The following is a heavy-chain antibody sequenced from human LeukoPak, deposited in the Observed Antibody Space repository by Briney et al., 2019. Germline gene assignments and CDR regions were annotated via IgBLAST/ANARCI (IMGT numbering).Heavy chain of an antibody. CDR3: ARDRGYYYGSGRDYYYMDV. J-gene: IGHJ6*03. CDR2: IYSGGST. CDR1: GGSISSSSYY. Sequence: ETLSLTCTVSGGSISSSSYYWGWVRQAPGKGLEWVSVIYSGGSTYYADSVKGRFTISRDNSKNTLYLQMNSLRAEDTAVYYCARDRGYYYGSGRDYYYMDVWGKGTTVTISS. V-gene: IGHV3-66*01. D-gene: IGHD3-10*01.